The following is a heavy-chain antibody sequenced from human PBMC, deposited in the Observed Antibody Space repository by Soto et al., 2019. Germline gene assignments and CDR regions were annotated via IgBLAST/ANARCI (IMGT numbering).Heavy chain of an antibody. D-gene: IGHD2-15*01. CDR2: IMPIFGTG. Sequence: SVKVSCKASGGTFSSYAISWVRQAPGQGLEWMGGIMPIFGTGNYAQKFQGRVTINADKSTSTAYMELSSLTSEDTAVYYCARSRYCSGGSCYNFDSWGQGTLVTVSS. J-gene: IGHJ4*02. V-gene: IGHV1-69*06. CDR3: ARSRYCSGGSCYNFDS. CDR1: GGTFSSYA.